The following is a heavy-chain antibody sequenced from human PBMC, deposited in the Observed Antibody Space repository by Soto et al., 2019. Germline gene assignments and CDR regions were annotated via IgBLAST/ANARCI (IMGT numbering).Heavy chain of an antibody. CDR2: TCRYGREL. CDR1: GFTFSTYC. D-gene: IGHD1-1*01. J-gene: IGHJ4*02. Sequence: GGSLRLSCAASGFTFSTYCMHWVRHTPGTGLVWVSRTCRYGRELYYADSVKGRFTISRDDAKNTLYLQMDSLRVEDTGIYYCVRGTTAWRGMDYWGQGALVTV. CDR3: VRGTTAWRGMDY. V-gene: IGHV3-74*01.